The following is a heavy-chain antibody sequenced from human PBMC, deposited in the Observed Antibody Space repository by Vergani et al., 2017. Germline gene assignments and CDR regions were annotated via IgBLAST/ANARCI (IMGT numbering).Heavy chain of an antibody. CDR2: MFHTGLT. CDR3: ARGKLPDALDI. J-gene: IGHJ3*02. V-gene: IGHV4-38-2*02. CDR1: GYSISRGYF. Sequence: QVQLQESGPGLVQPSETLSLTCSVSGYSISRGYFWGWFRRPPGKGLEWIGNMFHTGLTYRTPSLRSRVAISVDTSRNQFSLKLRSVTAADTAAYFCARGKLPDALDIWGQGTLVTVSS.